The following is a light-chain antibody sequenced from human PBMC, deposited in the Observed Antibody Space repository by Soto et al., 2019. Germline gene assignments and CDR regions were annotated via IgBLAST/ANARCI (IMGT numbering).Light chain of an antibody. CDR1: QSISSW. CDR2: DAS. Sequence: EIQMTQSHSTLSAAVGDRVTITCRASQSISSWLAWYQQKPGKAPKLLIYDASSLESGVPSRFSGSGSGTEFTLTISSLQPDDFATYYCQQYNSYPLTFGGGTKVDI. CDR3: QQYNSYPLT. J-gene: IGKJ4*01. V-gene: IGKV1-5*01.